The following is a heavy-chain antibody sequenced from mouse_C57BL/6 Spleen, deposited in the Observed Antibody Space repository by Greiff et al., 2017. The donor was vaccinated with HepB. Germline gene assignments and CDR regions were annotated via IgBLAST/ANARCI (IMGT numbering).Heavy chain of an antibody. CDR1: GFTFSSYA. CDR3: ARGYSNYLPFDY. Sequence: EVQVVESGGGLVKPGGSLKLSCAASGFTFSSYAMSWVRQTPEKRLEWVATISDGGSYTYYPDNVKGRFTISRDNAKNNLYLQMSHLKSEDTAMYYCARGYSNYLPFDYWGQGTTLTVSS. J-gene: IGHJ2*01. V-gene: IGHV5-4*01. CDR2: ISDGGSYT. D-gene: IGHD2-5*01.